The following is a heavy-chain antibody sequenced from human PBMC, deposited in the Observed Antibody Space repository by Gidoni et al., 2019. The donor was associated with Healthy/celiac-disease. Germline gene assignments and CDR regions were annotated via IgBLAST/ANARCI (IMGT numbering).Heavy chain of an antibody. V-gene: IGHV4-34*01. CDR2: INHSGST. CDR1: GGSFSGYY. D-gene: IGHD2-15*01. CDR3: ARGLSGGSSF. J-gene: IGHJ4*02. Sequence: QVQLQQWGAGRLKPSETLSLTCAVYGGSFSGYYWSWIRQPPGKGLEWIGEINHSGSTNYNPSLKSRVTISVDTSKNQFSLKLSSVTAADTAVYYCARGLSGGSSFWGQGTLVTVSS.